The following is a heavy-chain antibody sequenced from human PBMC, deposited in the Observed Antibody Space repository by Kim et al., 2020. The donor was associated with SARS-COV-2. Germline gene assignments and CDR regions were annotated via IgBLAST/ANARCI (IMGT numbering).Heavy chain of an antibody. CDR3: ARASLGSVTRPYYYGMDV. V-gene: IGHV4-34*01. D-gene: IGHD3-10*01. CDR2: INHSGST. J-gene: IGHJ6*01. CDR1: GGSFSGYY. Sequence: SETLSLTCAVYGGSFSGYYWSWIRQPPGKGLEWIGEINHSGSTNYNPSLKSRVTISVDTSKNQFSLKLSSVTAADTAVYYCARASLGSVTRPYYYGMDV.